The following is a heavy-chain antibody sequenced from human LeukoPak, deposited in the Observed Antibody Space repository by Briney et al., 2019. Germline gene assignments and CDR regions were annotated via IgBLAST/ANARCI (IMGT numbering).Heavy chain of an antibody. J-gene: IGHJ4*02. V-gene: IGHV3-23*01. CDR2: IGGRGTIT. CDR1: GFTFSTYW. Sequence: RGSLRLSCAASGFTFSTYWMSWVRQAPGKGLEWVSAIGGRGTITYYADSVKGRLTISKDNSKNTLYLQMNSLRAEDTAVYYCAKDDDYVEYGYYFDFWGQGTLVTVSS. D-gene: IGHD4-17*01. CDR3: AKDDDYVEYGYYFDF.